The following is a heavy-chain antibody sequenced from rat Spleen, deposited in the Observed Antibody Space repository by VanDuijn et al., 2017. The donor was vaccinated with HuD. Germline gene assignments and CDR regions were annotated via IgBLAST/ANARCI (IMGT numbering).Heavy chain of an antibody. CDR1: GLSFSNYD. D-gene: IGHD4-3*01. CDR2: ISYDGTAT. V-gene: IGHV5-25*01. CDR3: TRHQAGYGYFDF. J-gene: IGHJ2*01. Sequence: EVQLVESGGGLVQPGRSMKLSCAASGLSFSNYDMAWVRQAPTKGLEWFASISYDGTATYYRDSVKGRFTLSRDNAKSTLYLQMGSLRSEDTATYYCTRHQAGYGYFDFWGQGVMVTVSS.